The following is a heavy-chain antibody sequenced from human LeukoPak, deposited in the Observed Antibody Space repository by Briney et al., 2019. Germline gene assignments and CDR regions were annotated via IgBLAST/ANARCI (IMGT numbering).Heavy chain of an antibody. CDR2: INPNSGGT. D-gene: IGHD6-13*01. Sequence: ASVKVSCKASGYTFTSYDINWVRQATGQGLEWMGWINPNSGGTNYAQKLQGRVTMTRDTSISTAYMELSRLRSDDTAVYYCARDLLFPSTELVQDGYWGQGTLVTVSS. V-gene: IGHV1-2*02. CDR3: ARDLLFPSTELVQDGY. J-gene: IGHJ4*02. CDR1: GYTFTSYD.